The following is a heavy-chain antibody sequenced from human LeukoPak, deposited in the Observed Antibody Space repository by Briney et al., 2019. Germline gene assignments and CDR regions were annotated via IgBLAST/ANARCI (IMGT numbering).Heavy chain of an antibody. J-gene: IGHJ4*02. V-gene: IGHV1-24*01. CDR3: VSIDLDS. CDR1: GYTLTELS. CDR2: EDGGP. Sequence: ASVKVSCKVSGYTLTELSIHWVRHAPGKGLEWMGGEDGGPIYAQKFQGRVTMTEDTSTDTAYMDVSSLRSEYTAVYYCVSIDLDSWGQGTLVTVSS. D-gene: IGHD3-16*02.